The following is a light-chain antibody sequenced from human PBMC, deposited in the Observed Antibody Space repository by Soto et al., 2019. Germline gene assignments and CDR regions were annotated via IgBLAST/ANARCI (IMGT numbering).Light chain of an antibody. CDR3: HQYGGSPLT. CDR1: QSVTSSY. CDR2: SAS. Sequence: ENVLTQSPGTLSLSPGERATLSCRASQSVTSSYLAWYQQKPGQAPRLLIYSASSRATGVPDRFSGSGSATDFTLTISRVEPEDFAVYYCHQYGGSPLTFGQGTKLEIK. V-gene: IGKV3-20*01. J-gene: IGKJ2*01.